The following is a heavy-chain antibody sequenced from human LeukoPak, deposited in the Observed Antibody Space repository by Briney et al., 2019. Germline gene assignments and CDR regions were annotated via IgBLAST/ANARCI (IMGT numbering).Heavy chain of an antibody. V-gene: IGHV3-30*02. CDR2: IRYDGSNK. Sequence: PGGSLRLSCAASGFTFSSYGMHWVRQAPGKGLEWVAFIRYDGSNKYYTDSVKGRFTISRDNSKNTLYLQKNSLRAEDTAVYYCAKDSCSGGSCYYFDYWGQGTLLSVPS. CDR3: AKDSCSGGSCYYFDY. CDR1: GFTFSSYG. D-gene: IGHD2-15*01. J-gene: IGHJ4*02.